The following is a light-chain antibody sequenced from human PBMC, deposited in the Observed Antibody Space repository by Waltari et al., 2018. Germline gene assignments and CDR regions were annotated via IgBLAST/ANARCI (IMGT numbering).Light chain of an antibody. Sequence: HSALTQPASVSGSPGQSIAISCTGSSRAGGGYYPVPWYQQHPGKAPKLIIYDVVNRPSGVPNRFSGSKSGNTASLVISGLQADDEADYYCISYTSRLSYVFGTGTKVTVL. CDR2: DVV. CDR1: SRAGGGYYP. J-gene: IGLJ1*01. CDR3: ISYTSRLSYV. V-gene: IGLV2-14*03.